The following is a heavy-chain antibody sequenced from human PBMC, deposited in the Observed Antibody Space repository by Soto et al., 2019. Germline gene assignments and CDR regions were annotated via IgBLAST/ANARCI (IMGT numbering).Heavy chain of an antibody. CDR1: GFNFRDYA. J-gene: IGHJ5*02. V-gene: IGHV3-23*01. D-gene: IGHD3-10*01. CDR3: AKRSWFGGDCDP. CDR2: ISGNGYST. Sequence: SGGSLRLSCAASGFNFRDYARNWVRQAPGKGLEWVSSISGNGYSTYYSDSVKGRFTIYRDQSKKMLYLQMNNLRAEDTAVYYCAKRSWFGGDCDPWGQGTLVTVSS.